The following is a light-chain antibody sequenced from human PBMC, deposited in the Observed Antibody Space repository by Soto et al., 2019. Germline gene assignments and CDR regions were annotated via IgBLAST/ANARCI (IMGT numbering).Light chain of an antibody. J-gene: IGKJ5*01. Sequence: EIVLTQSPGTLSLSPGERATLSCRASQSVSSSYLAWYQQKPGQAPRLLIYGASSRATGIPDRFSGSGSRTDFTLTISRLEPEDFAVYYCQQYGSRITFGQGTRLEIK. CDR2: GAS. V-gene: IGKV3-20*01. CDR3: QQYGSRIT. CDR1: QSVSSSY.